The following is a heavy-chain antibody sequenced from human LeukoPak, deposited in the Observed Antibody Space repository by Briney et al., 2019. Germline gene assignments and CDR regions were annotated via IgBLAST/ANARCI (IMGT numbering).Heavy chain of an antibody. J-gene: IGHJ4*02. CDR3: AKDPKSYSGSYFRYY. V-gene: IGHV3-53*01. CDR1: GFTVSSNY. D-gene: IGHD1-26*01. CDR2: IYGGGST. Sequence: GGSLRLSCAASGFTVSSNYMSWVRQAPGEGLEWVSVIYGGGSTYYADFVKGRFTISRDNSKNTLYLQMNSLRAEDTAVYYCAKDPKSYSGSYFRYYWGQGTLVTVSS.